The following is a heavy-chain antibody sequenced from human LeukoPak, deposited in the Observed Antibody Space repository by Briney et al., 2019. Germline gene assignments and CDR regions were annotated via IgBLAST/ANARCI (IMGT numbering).Heavy chain of an antibody. D-gene: IGHD5-12*01. V-gene: IGHV3-23*01. CDR2: IGYSAGT. CDR3: ATSGYSGYDRPS. CDR1: GFTFGSHA. J-gene: IGHJ5*02. Sequence: GGSLRLSCVASGFTFGSHAMAWVRQAPGKGLEWVSVIGYSAGTNYADSVKGRVTISRDNSKNTLYLQMNSLRAEATAVYYCATSGYSGYDRPSWGQGTLVTV.